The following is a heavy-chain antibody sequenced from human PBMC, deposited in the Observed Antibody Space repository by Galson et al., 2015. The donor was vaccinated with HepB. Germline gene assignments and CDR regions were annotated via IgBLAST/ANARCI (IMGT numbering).Heavy chain of an antibody. V-gene: IGHV3-23*01. CDR3: AKALILYDSSGYYDLSYFDC. Sequence: SLRLSCAASGFSFSGFAMSWVRQAPGKGLEWVSGISGSRGTTYYADSVKGRFTISRDNSKNTLYLQMNSLRAEDTAIYYCAKALILYDSSGYYDLSYFDCWGQGTLVTVSS. CDR1: GFSFSGFA. CDR2: ISGSRGTT. D-gene: IGHD3-22*01. J-gene: IGHJ4*02.